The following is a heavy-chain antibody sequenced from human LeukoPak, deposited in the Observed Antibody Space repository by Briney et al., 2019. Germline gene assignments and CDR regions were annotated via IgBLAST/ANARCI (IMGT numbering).Heavy chain of an antibody. D-gene: IGHD6-13*01. Sequence: SVKVSCKASGGTFSSYAISWVRQAPGQGLEWMGGIIPIFGTANYAQKFQGRVTITRNTSISTAYMELSSLRSEDTAVYYCARQGYSSSWYTDFCFDYWGQGTLVTVSS. V-gene: IGHV1-69*05. CDR3: ARQGYSSSWYTDFCFDY. CDR1: GGTFSSYA. J-gene: IGHJ4*02. CDR2: IIPIFGTA.